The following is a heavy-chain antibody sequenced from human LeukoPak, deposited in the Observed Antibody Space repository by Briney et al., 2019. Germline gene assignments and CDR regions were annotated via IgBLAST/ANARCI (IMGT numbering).Heavy chain of an antibody. Sequence: SETLSLTCTVSGGSISSYYWVWMRQPAGKGLEGIGRIYTSGSTNYNPSLKSRVTMSVDTSKNQFSLKLSSVTAADTAVYYCAREVSGTTNYFDYWGQGTLVTVSS. CDR3: AREVSGTTNYFDY. J-gene: IGHJ4*02. D-gene: IGHD3-10*01. CDR1: GGSISSYY. V-gene: IGHV4-4*07. CDR2: IYTSGST.